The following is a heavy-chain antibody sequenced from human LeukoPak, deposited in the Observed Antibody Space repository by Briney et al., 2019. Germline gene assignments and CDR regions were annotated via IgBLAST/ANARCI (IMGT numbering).Heavy chain of an antibody. V-gene: IGHV3-43D*03. Sequence: GESLRLSCAASGFTFDDYAMHWVRQAPGKGLQWVSLISWDGGSTYYADSVKGRFTISRDNSKNSLYLQMNSLRAEDTALYYCAKAGRGDSYLDYWGQGTLVTVSS. CDR1: GFTFDDYA. CDR3: AKAGRGDSYLDY. CDR2: ISWDGGST. J-gene: IGHJ4*02. D-gene: IGHD5-18*01.